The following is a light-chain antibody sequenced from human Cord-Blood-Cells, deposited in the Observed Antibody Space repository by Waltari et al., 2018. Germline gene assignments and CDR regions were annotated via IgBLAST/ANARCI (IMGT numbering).Light chain of an antibody. Sequence: PSQRVNISCSGSSTKVGRNSVYWYHQLPGTAPKLLIYRYNQRLSGVPDRFSGSKPGTSASLAISGLRSEDEADYYSAAWEDSLSGPVFGGGTKLTGL. J-gene: IGLJ3*02. CDR1: STKVGRNS. CDR3: AAWEDSLSGPV. V-gene: IGLV1-47*01. CDR2: RYN.